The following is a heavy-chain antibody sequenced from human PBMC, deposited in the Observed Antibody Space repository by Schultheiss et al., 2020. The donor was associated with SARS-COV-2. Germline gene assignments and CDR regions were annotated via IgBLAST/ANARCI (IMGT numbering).Heavy chain of an antibody. CDR2: ISWNSGSI. CDR3: ARGLYYYDSSGAFDY. V-gene: IGHV3-9*01. Sequence: GGSLRLSCAASGFTFDDYAMHWVRQAPGKGLEWVSGISWNSGSIGYADSVKGRFTISRDNAKNSLYLQMNSLRAEDTAVYYCARGLYYYDSSGAFDYWGQGTLVTVSS. J-gene: IGHJ4*02. CDR1: GFTFDDYA. D-gene: IGHD3-22*01.